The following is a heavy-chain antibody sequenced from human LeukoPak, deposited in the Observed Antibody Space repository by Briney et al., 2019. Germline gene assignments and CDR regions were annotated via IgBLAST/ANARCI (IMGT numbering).Heavy chain of an antibody. CDR2: IYHSGTT. J-gene: IGHJ5*02. Sequence: EPSETLSLTCAVSGGSISSSTWWSWVRQPPGKGLEWIGEIYHSGTTNYNPSLKRRVTISVDTSKNQFSLKLSSVTAADTAVYYCARHPQEQWFDPWGQGTLVTVSS. V-gene: IGHV4-4*02. D-gene: IGHD2-21*01. CDR3: ARHPQEQWFDP. CDR1: GGSISSSTW.